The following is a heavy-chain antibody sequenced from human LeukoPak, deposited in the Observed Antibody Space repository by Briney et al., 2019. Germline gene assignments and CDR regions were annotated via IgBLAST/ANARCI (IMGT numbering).Heavy chain of an antibody. D-gene: IGHD1-7*01. CDR2: IYYSGST. V-gene: IGHV4-59*08. CDR3: ARAGTMLN. Sequence: SETLSLTCTVSGGSISSYYWSWIRQPPGKGLEWIGYIYYSGSTNYNPSLKSRVTISVDTSKNQFSLKLSSVTAADTAVYYCARAGTMLNWGQGTLVTVSS. CDR1: GGSISSYY. J-gene: IGHJ4*02.